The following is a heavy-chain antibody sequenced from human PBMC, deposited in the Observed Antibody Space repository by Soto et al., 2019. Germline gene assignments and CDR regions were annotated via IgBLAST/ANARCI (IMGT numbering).Heavy chain of an antibody. CDR1: GYTFTHYY. CDR3: ARDLAAGDH. CDR2: INPASGST. Sequence: QVQLVQSGAEVKKPGASVKLSCRTSGYTFTHYYIHWVRQAPGQGLEWLGIINPASGSTNYAQDFQGRVTLTMDTSTTTVYIDLSGLRAEATAIFYSARDLAAGDHWGQGTLVTVSS. J-gene: IGHJ4*02. V-gene: IGHV1-46*01. D-gene: IGHD6-13*01.